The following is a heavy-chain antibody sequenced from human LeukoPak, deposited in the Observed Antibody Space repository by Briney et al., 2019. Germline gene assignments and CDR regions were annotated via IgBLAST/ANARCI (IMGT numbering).Heavy chain of an antibody. J-gene: IGHJ4*02. CDR3: TGGGGWYVVDY. Sequence: GGSLRLSCAASGFTFSSNSMNWVRQAPGKGLEWVSSISSSSSYIYYADSVKGRFIISRDNAKNSLYLQMNSLRADDAAVYYCTGGGGWYVVDYWGQGTLVTVSS. CDR2: ISSSSSYI. V-gene: IGHV3-21*01. CDR1: GFTFSSNS. D-gene: IGHD6-19*01.